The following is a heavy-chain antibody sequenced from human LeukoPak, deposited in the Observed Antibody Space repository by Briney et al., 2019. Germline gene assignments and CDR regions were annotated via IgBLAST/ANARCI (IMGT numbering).Heavy chain of an antibody. CDR1: GFTFSNYA. V-gene: IGHV3-21*01. Sequence: GGSLRLSCAASGFTFSNYAMSWVRQAPGKGLEWVSSITSSSSYIYHADSVKGRFTISRDNAENSLYLQMKSLRAEDTAVYYCARNWVYYFDYWGQGTLVTVSS. D-gene: IGHD7-27*01. J-gene: IGHJ4*02. CDR2: ITSSSSYI. CDR3: ARNWVYYFDY.